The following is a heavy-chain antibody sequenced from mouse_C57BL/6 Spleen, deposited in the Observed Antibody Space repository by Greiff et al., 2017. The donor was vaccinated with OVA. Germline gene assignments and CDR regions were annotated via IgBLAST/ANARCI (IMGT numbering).Heavy chain of an antibody. V-gene: IGHV5-4*01. CDR1: GFTFSSYA. Sequence: EVQLVESGGGLVKPGGSLKLSCAASGFTFSSYAMSWVRQTPEKRLEWVATISDGGSYTYYPDNVKGRFTISRDNAKNNLYLQMSHLKSEDTAMYYCARALRRGYYAMDDWGQGTSVTVSS. CDR2: ISDGGSYT. D-gene: IGHD2-12*01. CDR3: ARALRRGYYAMDD. J-gene: IGHJ4*01.